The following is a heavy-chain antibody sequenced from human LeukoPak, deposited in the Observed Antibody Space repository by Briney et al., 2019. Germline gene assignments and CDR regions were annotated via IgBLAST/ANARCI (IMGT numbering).Heavy chain of an antibody. CDR2: ITGSVDST. CDR3: AKRTYSRGWYVFDY. D-gene: IGHD6-19*01. Sequence: PGGSLRLSCAASGFTFSSYAMSWVRQAPGKGLKWVSAITGSVDSTYYADSVKGRFPIYRDNSKNTLYLQMNSLRVEDTAVYCCAKRTYSRGWYVFDYWGQGTLVTVSS. J-gene: IGHJ4*02. CDR1: GFTFSSYA. V-gene: IGHV3-23*01.